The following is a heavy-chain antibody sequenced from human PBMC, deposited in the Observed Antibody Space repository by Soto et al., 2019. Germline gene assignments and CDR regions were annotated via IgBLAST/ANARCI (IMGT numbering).Heavy chain of an antibody. D-gene: IGHD3-10*01. Sequence: CEACGVGIGGCYIWWLRQDPGQGLEWMGWISPKSGSANFAQRFQGRVSMTRDTSSTTAYMELRRLKSDDTAVYYCARGPYYGRASGMEVWGQGTTVTGSS. V-gene: IGHV1-2*02. CDR3: ARGPYYGRASGMEV. CDR1: GVGIGGCY. CDR2: ISPKSGSA. J-gene: IGHJ6*02.